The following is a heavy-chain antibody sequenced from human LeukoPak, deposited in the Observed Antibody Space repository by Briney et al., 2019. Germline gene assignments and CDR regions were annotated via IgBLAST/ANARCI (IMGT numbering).Heavy chain of an antibody. CDR3: ARGYPNYYGH. CDR1: GNTFTDYY. J-gene: IGHJ3*01. D-gene: IGHD3-10*01. CDR2: INTNSGGT. V-gene: IGHV1-2*02. Sequence: VASVKVSCKASGNTFTDYYLHWVRQAPGQGLELMGWINTNSGGTRYAQKFQVRVTMTRDTASNTAYLELSGLTSDDTAVYYCARGYPNYYGHWGQGTTVTVSS.